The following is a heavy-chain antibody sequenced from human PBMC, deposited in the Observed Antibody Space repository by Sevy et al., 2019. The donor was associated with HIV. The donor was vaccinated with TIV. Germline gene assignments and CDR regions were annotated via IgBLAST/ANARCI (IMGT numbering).Heavy chain of an antibody. J-gene: IGHJ4*02. CDR1: GFIFSNYN. CDR2: IRSSSNDI. V-gene: IGHV3-21*01. Sequence: GGSLRLSCTASGFIFSNYNMNWVRQAPGKRLEWVSYIRSSSNDIYYADSVKGRFTISRDNAKNSLYLQMNSLRAEDTAVYYCARKMELLVPDYWGQGTLVTVSS. CDR3: ARKMELLVPDY. D-gene: IGHD2-21*02.